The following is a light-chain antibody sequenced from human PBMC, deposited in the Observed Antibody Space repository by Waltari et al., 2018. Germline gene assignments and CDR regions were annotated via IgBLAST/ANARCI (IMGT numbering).Light chain of an antibody. J-gene: IGLJ3*02. CDR2: DVS. Sequence: QSALTHPAAVSGSPGHSVPIPCTGSSSDIGRYDIVSWYQQHPGNAPKLVISDVSKRPSGVSDRFSGSKSGDTASLTISGLQFEDEADYYCCSYAGNYVWVFGGGTRLTVL. CDR1: SSDIGRYDI. CDR3: CSYAGNYVWV. V-gene: IGLV2-23*02.